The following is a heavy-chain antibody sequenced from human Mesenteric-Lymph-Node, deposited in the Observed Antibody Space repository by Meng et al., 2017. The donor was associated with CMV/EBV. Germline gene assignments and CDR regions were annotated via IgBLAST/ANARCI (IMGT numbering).Heavy chain of an antibody. Sequence: CTVSGGSISSGGYYWSWIRQHPGKGLEWIGYIYYSGSTYYNPSLKGRVTISVDTSKNQFSLKLSSVTAADTAVYYCARAPKSHPPDYWGQGTLVTVSS. CDR3: ARAPKSHPPDY. CDR2: IYYSGST. J-gene: IGHJ4*02. CDR1: GGSISSGGYY. V-gene: IGHV4-31*03.